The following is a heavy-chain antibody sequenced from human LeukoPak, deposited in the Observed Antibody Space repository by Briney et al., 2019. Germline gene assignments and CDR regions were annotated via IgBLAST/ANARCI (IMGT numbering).Heavy chain of an antibody. V-gene: IGHV3-7*01. CDR1: GFTFTTYW. D-gene: IGHD3-10*01. Sequence: GGSLRLSCAASGFTFTTYWMTWVRQAPGKGLEWVANIKQDGSEKYYVDSVKGRFTISRDNAESSLYLQMSSLRAEDTAVYYCARGRGVDYWGLGTLVNVSS. J-gene: IGHJ4*02. CDR3: ARGRGVDY. CDR2: IKQDGSEK.